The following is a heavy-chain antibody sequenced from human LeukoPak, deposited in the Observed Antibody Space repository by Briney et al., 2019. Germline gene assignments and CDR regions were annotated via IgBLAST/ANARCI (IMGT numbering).Heavy chain of an antibody. CDR1: GYTFTSYD. D-gene: IGHD3-10*01. Sequence: ASVTVSFKASGYTFTSYDINGVRQATGQGLEWMGWMNPNSGNTCYAQKFQGRVTMTRNTSISTAYMELSSLRSEDTAVYYCARGQIKPTLLWFGELTYYFDYWGQGTLVTVSS. J-gene: IGHJ4*02. CDR3: ARGQIKPTLLWFGELTYYFDY. V-gene: IGHV1-8*01. CDR2: MNPNSGNT.